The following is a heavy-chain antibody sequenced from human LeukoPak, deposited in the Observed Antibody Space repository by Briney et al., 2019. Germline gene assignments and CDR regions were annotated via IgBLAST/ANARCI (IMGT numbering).Heavy chain of an antibody. Sequence: PGGSLRLSCAASGFTFSSYSMNWVRQAPGKGLEWVSSISSSSSYIYYADSVKGRFTISRDNAKNSLYLQMNSLRAEDTAVYYCARDWQLAGSFDYWGQGTLVTVSS. J-gene: IGHJ4*02. CDR1: GFTFSSYS. D-gene: IGHD6-19*01. CDR3: ARDWQLAGSFDY. V-gene: IGHV3-21*01. CDR2: ISSSSSYI.